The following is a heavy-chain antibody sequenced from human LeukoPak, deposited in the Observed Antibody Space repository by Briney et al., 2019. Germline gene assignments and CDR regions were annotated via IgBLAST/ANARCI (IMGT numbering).Heavy chain of an antibody. J-gene: IGHJ4*02. D-gene: IGHD6-13*01. Sequence: GGSLRLSCAASEFTFSSYEMNWVRQGPGKGLEWVSYISSSGSTKYYADSVKGRFTTSRDNAKKSLYLQMNSLRAEDTAVYYCARDRAAGYSSSFDYWGQGTLVTVSS. CDR1: EFTFSSYE. CDR3: ARDRAAGYSSSFDY. V-gene: IGHV3-48*03. CDR2: ISSSGSTK.